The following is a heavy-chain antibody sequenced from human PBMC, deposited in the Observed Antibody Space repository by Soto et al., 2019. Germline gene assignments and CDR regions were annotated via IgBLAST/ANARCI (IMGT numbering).Heavy chain of an antibody. CDR3: ARGLTQKNFNNYMDV. CDR2: INHSGST. Sequence: SETLSLTCAVYGGSFSGYYWSWIRQPPGKGLEWIGEINHSGSTNYNPSLKSRVTISVDTSKNQFSLKLSSVTAADTAVYYCARGLTQKNFNNYMDVWGKGTTVTVSS. CDR1: GGSFSGYY. V-gene: IGHV4-34*01. J-gene: IGHJ6*03.